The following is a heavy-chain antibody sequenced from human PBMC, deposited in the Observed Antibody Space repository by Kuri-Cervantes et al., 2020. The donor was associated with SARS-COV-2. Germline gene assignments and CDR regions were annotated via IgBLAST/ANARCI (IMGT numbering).Heavy chain of an antibody. V-gene: IGHV1-18*01. CDR1: GYTFTSYD. CDR3: ARDWRDIVVVPAAPPLYYMDV. CDR2: ISAYNGNT. D-gene: IGHD2-2*01. J-gene: IGHJ6*03. Sequence: ASVKVSCKASGYTFTSYDINWVRQATGQGLEWMGWISAYNGNTNYAQKLQGRVTMTTDTSTSTAYMELRSLGSDDTAVYYCARDWRDIVVVPAAPPLYYMDVWGKGTTVTVSS.